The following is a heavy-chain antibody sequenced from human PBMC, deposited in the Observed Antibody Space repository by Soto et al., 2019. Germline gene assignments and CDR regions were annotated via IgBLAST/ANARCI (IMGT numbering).Heavy chain of an antibody. D-gene: IGHD2-21*01. Sequence: GGSLRLSCAASGFTFSSYAMHWVRQAPGKGLEWVAVIWYDGNNKYYADSVKGRFTISRDNSNNTLYVQMTSLRAEDTAVYYCARGLHSLFDYGGQGTLVTVSS. V-gene: IGHV3-33*08. CDR3: ARGLHSLFDY. CDR2: IWYDGNNK. J-gene: IGHJ4*02. CDR1: GFTFSSYA.